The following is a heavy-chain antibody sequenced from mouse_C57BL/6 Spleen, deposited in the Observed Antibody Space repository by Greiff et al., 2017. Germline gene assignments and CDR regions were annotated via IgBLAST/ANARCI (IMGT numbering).Heavy chain of an antibody. V-gene: IGHV14-3*01. CDR1: GFNIKNTY. CDR2: IDPANGNT. J-gene: IGHJ4*01. D-gene: IGHD2-2*01. Sequence: VQLQQSVAELVRPGASVKLSCTASGFNIKNTYMHWVKQRPEQGLEWIGRIDPANGNTKYAPKFQGKATITEDTSSNPAYLQLSSLTSEDTAIYYFGYDDLYYAMDYWGQGTSVTVSS. CDR3: GYDDLYYAMDY.